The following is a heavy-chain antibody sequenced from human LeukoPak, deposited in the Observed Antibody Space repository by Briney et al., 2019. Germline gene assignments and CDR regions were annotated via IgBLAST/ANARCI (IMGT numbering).Heavy chain of an antibody. CDR2: MNPNSGNT. V-gene: IGHV1-8*01. D-gene: IGHD3-22*01. CDR3: VRDLPRSYDRFDP. Sequence: ASVKVSCKASGYTFTSYDINWVRQATGQGLEWMGWMNPNSGNTGYAQKFQGRVTMTRNTSISTAYMELSSLRSEDTAVYYCVRDLPRSYDRFDPWGQGTLVTVSS. J-gene: IGHJ5*02. CDR1: GYTFTSYD.